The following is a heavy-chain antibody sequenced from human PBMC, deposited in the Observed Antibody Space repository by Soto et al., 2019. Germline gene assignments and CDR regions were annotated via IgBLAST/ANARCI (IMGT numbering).Heavy chain of an antibody. CDR2: MSYDGSNK. CDR1: GFTFSSYA. J-gene: IGHJ4*02. D-gene: IGHD3-22*01. Sequence: QVQLVESGGCVVQPGRSLRLSFAASGFTFSSYAMHWVRQAPGKGLEWVAVMSYDGSNKYYADSVKGRFTISRDNSKNTLYLQMNSLRAEDTAVYYCAKAPSIVLLGPHDYWGQGTLVTVSS. V-gene: IGHV3-30*18. CDR3: AKAPSIVLLGPHDY.